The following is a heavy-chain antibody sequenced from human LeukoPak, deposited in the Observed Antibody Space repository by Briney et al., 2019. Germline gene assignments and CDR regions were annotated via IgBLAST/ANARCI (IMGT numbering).Heavy chain of an antibody. J-gene: IGHJ4*02. CDR1: GGSISSYY. V-gene: IGHV4-59*01. D-gene: IGHD3-16*01. CDR3: ARAVITFGGAVAKGFDC. CDR2: IYYSGST. Sequence: KASETLSLTCTVSGGSISSYYWSWIRQPPGKGLEWIGYIYYSGSTDYNPSLKSRVTMSLDTSKNQFSLNLSSVTAADTAIYYCARAVITFGGAVAKGFDCWGQGTLVTVSS.